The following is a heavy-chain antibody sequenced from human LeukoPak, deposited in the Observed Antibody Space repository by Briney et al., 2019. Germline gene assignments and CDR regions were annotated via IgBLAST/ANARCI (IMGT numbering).Heavy chain of an antibody. CDR1: GGTFSSYA. Sequence: ASVKVFCKASGGTFSSYAISWVRQAPGQGLEWMGGIIPMFGTANYAQKFQGRVTITADESTSTAYMELSSLRSEDTAVYYCASTHLRGAMVYYYYYMDVWGKGTTVTISS. D-gene: IGHD3-10*01. CDR2: IIPMFGTA. V-gene: IGHV1-69*13. J-gene: IGHJ6*03. CDR3: ASTHLRGAMVYYYYYMDV.